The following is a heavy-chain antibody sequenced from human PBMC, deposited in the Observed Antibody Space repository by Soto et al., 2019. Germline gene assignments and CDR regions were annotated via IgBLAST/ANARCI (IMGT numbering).Heavy chain of an antibody. CDR1: GGTFRTSA. CDR3: ARDKDRQQLGGNYYYIMDV. CDR2: IMPVFSTP. J-gene: IGHJ6*02. V-gene: IGHV1-69*12. Sequence: QVQLVQSGPEVKKPGSSVRVSCKTSGGTFRTSAISWVRQAPGQGLEWMGGIMPVFSTPDYAQKFQGRVTIIADESTSTAYMELSSLRSEDTAVYYCARDKDRQQLGGNYYYIMDVWGQGTTVTVSS. D-gene: IGHD3-3*02.